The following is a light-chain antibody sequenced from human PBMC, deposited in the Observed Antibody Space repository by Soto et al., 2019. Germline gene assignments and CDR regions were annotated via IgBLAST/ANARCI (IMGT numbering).Light chain of an antibody. V-gene: IGKV3-20*01. CDR2: AAS. Sequence: DIVLTQSPGTLSLSPGERATLSCRACQSVRNNYLAWYQQRPGQAPRLLIYAASSRATGIPARFSGSGSGTEFTLTISSLQSEDFATYYCQQSYSTPVFGQGTRLEI. J-gene: IGKJ5*01. CDR3: QQSYSTPV. CDR1: QSVRNNY.